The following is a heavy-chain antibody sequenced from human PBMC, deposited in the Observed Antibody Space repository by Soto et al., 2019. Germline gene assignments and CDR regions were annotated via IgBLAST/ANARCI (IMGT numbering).Heavy chain of an antibody. J-gene: IGHJ3*02. CDR1: GITFSSYW. V-gene: IGHV3-7*04. CDR2: IKQDGSEK. D-gene: IGHD5-18*01. Sequence: EVQLVESGGGLVQPGGSLRLSCAASGITFSSYWMSWVRQAPGKGLEWVANIKQDGSEKFYVDSVKGRFTISRDNAKNSLYLLMNSLRADDTAVYYCARALSYGNTWGQGTMVTVSS. CDR3: ARALSYGNT.